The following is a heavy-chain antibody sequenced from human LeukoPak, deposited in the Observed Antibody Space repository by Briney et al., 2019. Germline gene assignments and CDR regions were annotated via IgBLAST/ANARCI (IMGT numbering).Heavy chain of an antibody. V-gene: IGHV3-7*01. CDR3: AREGRGAFDI. D-gene: IGHD3-10*01. Sequence: GGSLRLSCVASGFTFSSRDWMTWVRQAPGKGREWVANIKQDGSEKNYVDSVKGRSTISRDNAKNSLYLQMNSLRAEDTAVYYCAREGRGAFDIWGQGTMVTVSS. J-gene: IGHJ3*02. CDR1: GFTFSSRDW. CDR2: IKQDGSEK.